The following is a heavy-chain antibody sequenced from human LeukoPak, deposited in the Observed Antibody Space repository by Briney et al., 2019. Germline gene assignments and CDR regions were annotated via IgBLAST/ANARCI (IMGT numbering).Heavy chain of an antibody. V-gene: IGHV1-2*02. CDR3: ARDYDILTGYPDF. D-gene: IGHD3-9*01. Sequence: ASVKVSCKASGYTFTSYGISWVRQAPGQGLEWMGWINPNSGGTNYAQKFQGRVTMTRDTSISTAYMELSRLRSDDTAVYYCARDYDILTGYPDFWGQGTLVTVSS. CDR1: GYTFTSYG. J-gene: IGHJ4*02. CDR2: INPNSGGT.